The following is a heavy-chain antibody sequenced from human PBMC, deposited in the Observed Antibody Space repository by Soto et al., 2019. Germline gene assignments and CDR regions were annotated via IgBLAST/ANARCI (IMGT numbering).Heavy chain of an antibody. J-gene: IGHJ5*02. CDR1: GGSISSSSYY. Sequence: SETLSLTCTVSGGSISSSSYYWGWIRQPPGKGLEWIGSIYYSGSTYYNPSLKSRVTISVDTSKNQFSLKLSSVTAADTAVYYCARKVTAGASSGYPNWFDPWGQGILVTVSS. D-gene: IGHD3-22*01. CDR2: IYYSGST. V-gene: IGHV4-39*01. CDR3: ARKVTAGASSGYPNWFDP.